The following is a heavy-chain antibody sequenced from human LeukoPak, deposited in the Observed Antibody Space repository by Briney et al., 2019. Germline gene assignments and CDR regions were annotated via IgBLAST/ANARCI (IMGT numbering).Heavy chain of an antibody. CDR1: GFTFSSYW. V-gene: IGHV3-7*01. J-gene: IGHJ4*02. CDR3: ARDDSDSSGYYYPD. D-gene: IGHD3-22*01. CDR2: IKQDGREK. Sequence: GGALRLSCAASGFTFSSYWMRWGRPAPGEGLGWVGNIKQDGREKYYVDSVKGRFTTSRDNAKNSLYLQMNSLRAEDTAVYYCARDDSDSSGYYYPDWGQGTLVTVSP.